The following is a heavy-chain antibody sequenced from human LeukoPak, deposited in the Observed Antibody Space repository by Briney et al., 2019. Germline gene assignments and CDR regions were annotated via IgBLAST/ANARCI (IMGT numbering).Heavy chain of an antibody. D-gene: IGHD2-8*02. J-gene: IGHJ4*02. CDR2: INHSGST. V-gene: IGHV4-34*01. CDR3: ARARPVKTRIVLVVYASFDY. Sequence: SETLSLTCAVYGGSFSGYYWRWIRQPPGKGLEWIGEINHSGSTNYNPSLKSRVTISVDTSKNQFSLKLSSVTAADTAVYYCARARPVKTRIVLVVYASFDYWGQGTLVTVSS. CDR1: GGSFSGYY.